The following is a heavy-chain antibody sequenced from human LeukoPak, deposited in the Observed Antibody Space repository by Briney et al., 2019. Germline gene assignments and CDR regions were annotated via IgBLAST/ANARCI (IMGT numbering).Heavy chain of an antibody. CDR2: INHSGST. J-gene: IGHJ3*02. CDR3: ARGRPSSIHYYGPRQASAFDI. Sequence: SETLSLTCAVYGGSFSGYYWSWIRQPPGKGLEWIGEINHSGSTNYNPSLKSRVTISVDTSKNQFSLKLSSVTAADTAVYYCARGRPSSIHYYGPRQASAFDIWGQGTTVTVSS. V-gene: IGHV4-34*01. CDR1: GGSFSGYY. D-gene: IGHD3-10*01.